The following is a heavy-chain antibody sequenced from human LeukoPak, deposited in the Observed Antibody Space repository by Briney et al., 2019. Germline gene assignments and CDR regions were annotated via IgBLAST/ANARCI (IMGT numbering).Heavy chain of an antibody. Sequence: ASVKVSCKASGGTFSSYAISWVRQAPGQGLEWMGRIIPILGIANYAQKFQGRVTITADKSTSTAYMELSSLRSEDTAVYYCARDEVAYYYGSGSYPYWGQGTLVTVSS. CDR3: ARDEVAYYYGSGSYPY. V-gene: IGHV1-69*04. D-gene: IGHD3-10*01. CDR1: GGTFSSYA. J-gene: IGHJ4*02. CDR2: IIPILGIA.